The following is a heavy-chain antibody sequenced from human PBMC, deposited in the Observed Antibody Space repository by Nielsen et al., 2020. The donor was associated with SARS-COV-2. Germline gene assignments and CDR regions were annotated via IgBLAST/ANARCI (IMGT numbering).Heavy chain of an antibody. CDR1: GFTFSSYW. CDR3: ATTRGVRGVIRTYYYYGMDV. D-gene: IGHD3-10*01. V-gene: IGHV3-7*03. CDR2: IKQDGSEK. J-gene: IGHJ6*02. Sequence: GESLKISCAASGFTFSSYWMSWVRQAPGKGLEWVANIKQDGSEKYYVDSVKGRFTISRDNSKNTLYLQMNSLRAEDTAVYYCATTRGVRGVIRTYYYYGMDVWGQGTTVTVSS.